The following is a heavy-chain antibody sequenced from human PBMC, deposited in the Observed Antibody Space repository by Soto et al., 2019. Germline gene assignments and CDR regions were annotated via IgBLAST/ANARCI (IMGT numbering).Heavy chain of an antibody. V-gene: IGHV3-30-3*01. Sequence: QVQLVESGGGVVQPGGSLRLSCAASGFTFSSYAMHWVRQAPGKGLEWVAVISYDGSNKYYADSVKGRFTISRDNSKNTLYLQMNSLRAEDTAVYYCARGPAPAAIDQYYFDCWGQGTLVTVSS. D-gene: IGHD2-2*01. CDR1: GFTFSSYA. CDR2: ISYDGSNK. CDR3: ARGPAPAAIDQYYFDC. J-gene: IGHJ4*02.